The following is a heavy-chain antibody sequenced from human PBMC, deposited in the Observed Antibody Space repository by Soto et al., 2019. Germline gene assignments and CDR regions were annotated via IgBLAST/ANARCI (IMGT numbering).Heavy chain of an antibody. CDR1: GSSISSSSYY. D-gene: IGHD2-15*01. CDR2: IYYSGST. V-gene: IGHV4-39*07. Sequence: SETLSLTCTVSGSSISSSSYYWGWIRQPPGKGLEWIGSIYYSGSTYYNPSLKSRVTISVDTSKNQFSLKLSSVTAADTAVYYCARGGLGYCSGGSCYSAELSRYYYGMDVWGQGTTVTVSS. J-gene: IGHJ6*02. CDR3: ARGGLGYCSGGSCYSAELSRYYYGMDV.